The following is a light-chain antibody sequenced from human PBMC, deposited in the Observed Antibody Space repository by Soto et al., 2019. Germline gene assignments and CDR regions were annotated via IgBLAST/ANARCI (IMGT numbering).Light chain of an antibody. V-gene: IGKV3-15*01. CDR3: HQYNNWPVT. J-gene: IGKJ4*01. CDR1: QSVSTN. Sequence: EIVMTQSPATLSVSPGERATLSCWASQSVSTNLAWYQQKPGQAPRLLIYGASTRATVVPARFSGSGSGTESTLTISGLQSEDVAVDLCHQYNNWPVTFGGGTKVEIK. CDR2: GAS.